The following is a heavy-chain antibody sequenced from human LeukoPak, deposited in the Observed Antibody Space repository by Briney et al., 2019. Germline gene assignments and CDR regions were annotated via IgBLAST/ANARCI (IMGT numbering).Heavy chain of an antibody. V-gene: IGHV5-51*01. J-gene: IGHJ4*02. D-gene: IGHD2-2*01. CDR2: IYPGDSDT. CDR1: GYSFSSNW. Sequence: GESLKISCKGSGYSFSSNWIGWVRQMPGKGLEWMGIIYPGDSDTRYSPSFQGQVTISADKSISTAYLQWSSLKASDTAIYYCARPYCSTTRCYRFGYWGQGTLVTVSS. CDR3: ARPYCSTTRCYRFGY.